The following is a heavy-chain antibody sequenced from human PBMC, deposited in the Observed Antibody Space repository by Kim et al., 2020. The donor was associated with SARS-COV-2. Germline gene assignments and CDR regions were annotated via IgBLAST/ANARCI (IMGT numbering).Heavy chain of an antibody. Sequence: QQFQGSVTITADESTSTAYMELSSLRSEDTAVYYCARDGDILTDHYCDYWGQGTLVTVSS. V-gene: IGHV1-69*01. CDR3: ARDGDILTDHYCDY. D-gene: IGHD3-9*01. J-gene: IGHJ4*02.